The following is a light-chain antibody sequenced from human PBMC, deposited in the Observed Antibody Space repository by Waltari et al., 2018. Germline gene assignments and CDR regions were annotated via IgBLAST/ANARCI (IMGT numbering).Light chain of an antibody. CDR3: QQYYSIPWT. Sequence: IVMTQSPDSLAVSLGERATLKCKSSQNLLYTSNNKNSLAWYHQKPGHPPKLLIYWASTRQSGVPDRFGGSGSGTDFTLTISSLQAEDVALYYCQQYYSIPWTFGQGTKVEIK. J-gene: IGKJ1*01. CDR2: WAS. V-gene: IGKV4-1*01. CDR1: QNLLYTSNNKNS.